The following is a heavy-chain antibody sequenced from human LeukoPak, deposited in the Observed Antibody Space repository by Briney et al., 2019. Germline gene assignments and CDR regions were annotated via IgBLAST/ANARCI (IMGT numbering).Heavy chain of an antibody. CDR1: GYTFTGYY. D-gene: IGHD2-15*01. V-gene: IGHV1-2*02. CDR3: ARDFPRYCSGGSCYSFGY. J-gene: IGHJ4*02. CDR2: INPNSGGT. Sequence: ASVKVSCKASGYTFTGYYMHWVRQAPGQGLEWMGWINPNSGGTNYAQKFRGRVTMTRDTSISTAYMELSRLRSDDTAVYYCARDFPRYCSGGSCYSFGYWGQGTLVTVSS.